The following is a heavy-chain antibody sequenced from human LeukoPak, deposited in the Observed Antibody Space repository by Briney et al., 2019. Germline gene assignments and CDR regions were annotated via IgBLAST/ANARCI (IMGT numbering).Heavy chain of an antibody. D-gene: IGHD4-23*01. CDR3: ARGHGTVVTTYYFDY. V-gene: IGHV4-31*03. CDR2: IYYSGST. CDR1: GGSISSGGYY. J-gene: IGHJ4*02. Sequence: PSETLSLTCTVSGGSISSGGYYWSWIRQHPGKGLEWIGYIYYSGSTYYNPSLKSRVTISVDTSKNQFSLKLSSVTAADTAVYYCARGHGTVVTTYYFDYWGQGALVTVSS.